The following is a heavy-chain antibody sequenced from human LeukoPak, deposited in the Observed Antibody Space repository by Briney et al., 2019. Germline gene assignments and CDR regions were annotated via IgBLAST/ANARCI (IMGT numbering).Heavy chain of an antibody. CDR2: ISGSGGST. CDR1: GFTFSSYA. J-gene: IGHJ4*02. CDR3: AKESQQLPRLYYFDY. Sequence: GGSLRLSCAASGFTFSSYAMSWVRQAPGKGLAWVSAISGSGGSTYYADSVKGRFTISRDNSKNTLYLQMNSLRAEDTAVYYCAKESQQLPRLYYFDYWGQGTLVTVSS. D-gene: IGHD6-13*01. V-gene: IGHV3-23*01.